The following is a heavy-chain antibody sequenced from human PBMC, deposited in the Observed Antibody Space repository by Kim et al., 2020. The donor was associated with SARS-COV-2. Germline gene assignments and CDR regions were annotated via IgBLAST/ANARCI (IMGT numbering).Heavy chain of an antibody. CDR3: TTLISAAGRGY. Sequence: GGSLRLSCAASGFPFSNVWMSWVRQAPGRGLEWVGRIKSKTGGEATDYAAPGKGSFTMSRDDSKNTLHLQMNSLETEDTGVYYCTTLISAAGRGYWGQGTLVTVSS. V-gene: IGHV3-15*01. J-gene: IGHJ4*02. CDR2: IKSKTGGEAT. D-gene: IGHD6-13*01. CDR1: GFPFSNVW.